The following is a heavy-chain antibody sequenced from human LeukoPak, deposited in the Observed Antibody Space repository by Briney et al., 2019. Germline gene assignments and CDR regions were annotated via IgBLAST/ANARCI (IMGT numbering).Heavy chain of an antibody. J-gene: IGHJ4*02. Sequence: SETLSLTCTVSGGSISRNNYYWGWIRQPPGKGVEWIGSIYYSGNTYYNASLKSQVSISIDTSKNQFSLRLTSVTAADTAVYYCARQTGSGLFILPGGQGTLVTVSS. V-gene: IGHV4-39*01. CDR3: ARQTGSGLFILP. CDR2: IYYSGNT. CDR1: GGSISRNNYY. D-gene: IGHD3/OR15-3a*01.